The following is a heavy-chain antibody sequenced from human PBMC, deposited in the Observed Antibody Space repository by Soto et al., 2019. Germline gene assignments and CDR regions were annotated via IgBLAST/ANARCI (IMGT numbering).Heavy chain of an antibody. CDR2: ISVYNGDT. CDR3: ARTDSGDYVPPLDY. CDR1: GYTFSNYG. J-gene: IGHJ4*02. V-gene: IGHV1-18*01. Sequence: QVQLVQSGAEVKKPGASVKVSCKASGYTFSNYGISWVRQAPGQGLEWMGTISVYNGDTNYAQKFQGRVTMTTDTSTSPAHMEVRSLRSDDTAVYYCARTDSGDYVPPLDYWGQGTLVTVSS. D-gene: IGHD4-17*01.